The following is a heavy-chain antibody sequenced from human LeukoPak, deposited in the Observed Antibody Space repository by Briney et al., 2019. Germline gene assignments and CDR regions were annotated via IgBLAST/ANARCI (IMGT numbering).Heavy chain of an antibody. CDR2: VNPNSGGT. CDR3: ARQAKSYYYDSSGYDY. V-gene: IGHV1-2*02. Sequence: ASVKVSCKASGYTFTGYYMHWVRQAPGQGLEWMGWVNPNSGGTNYAQKFQGRVAMTRDTSISTAYMELSRLRSDDTAVYYCARQAKSYYYDSSGYDYWGQGTLVTLSS. J-gene: IGHJ4*02. CDR1: GYTFTGYY. D-gene: IGHD3-22*01.